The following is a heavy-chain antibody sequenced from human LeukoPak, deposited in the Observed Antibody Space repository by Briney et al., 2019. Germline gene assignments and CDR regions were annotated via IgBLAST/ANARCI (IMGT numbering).Heavy chain of an antibody. J-gene: IGHJ4*02. Sequence: PGGSLRLSCAASGFTFSSYAMSWVRQAPGKGLEWVSAISSSGGSTYYADSVKGRFTISRDNSKNTLYLQMNSLRAEDTAVYYCAKARRASYDILTGYYNGPIDYWGQGTLVTVSS. V-gene: IGHV3-23*01. CDR3: AKARRASYDILTGYYNGPIDY. CDR1: GFTFSSYA. CDR2: ISSSGGST. D-gene: IGHD3-9*01.